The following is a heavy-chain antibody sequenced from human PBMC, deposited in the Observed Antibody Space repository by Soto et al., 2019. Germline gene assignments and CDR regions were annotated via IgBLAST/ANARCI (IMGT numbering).Heavy chain of an antibody. CDR2: VYYSGST. CDR3: AREGNLGRWLQPLDF. J-gene: IGHJ4*02. CDR1: GAYIRGYY. V-gene: IGHV4-59*01. D-gene: IGHD5-12*01. Sequence: SETLSLTCTVSGAYIRGYYWTWIRQPPGRRLEWIGYVYYSGSTKYNPSLKSRVTMSVDTSKNQFSLKLISVTAGDTAKYFCAREGNLGRWLQPLDFWGQGTLVTVSS.